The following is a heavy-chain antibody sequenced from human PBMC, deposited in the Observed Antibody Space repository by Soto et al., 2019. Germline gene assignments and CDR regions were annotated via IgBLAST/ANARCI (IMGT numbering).Heavy chain of an antibody. CDR2: IYWDDDK. V-gene: IGHV2-5*02. CDR3: VHRGYMYGNWDHGYFDY. CDR1: GFSLTTSGVG. J-gene: IGHJ4*02. D-gene: IGHD5-18*01. Sequence: QITLKESGPTRVKPTQTLTLTCTFSGFSLTTSGVGVGWIRKTPGQALEWLAVIYWDDDKRYSPTLKNRLTITNDSSKNQVVLTMAYMDPVDTATYFCVHRGYMYGNWDHGYFDYWGQGTLVTVSS.